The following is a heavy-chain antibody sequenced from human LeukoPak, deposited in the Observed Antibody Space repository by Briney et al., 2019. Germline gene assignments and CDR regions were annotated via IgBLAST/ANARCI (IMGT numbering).Heavy chain of an antibody. CDR1: GYTFTGYY. D-gene: IGHD4/OR15-4a*01. V-gene: IGHV1-2*02. Sequence: ASVKVSCKASGYTFTGYYMHWVRQAPGQGLEWMGWINPNSGGTNYAQKFQGRVTMTRDTSISTAYMELSRLRSDDTAVYYCARVDYPYYCGMDVWGQGTTVTVSS. J-gene: IGHJ6*02. CDR3: ARVDYPYYCGMDV. CDR2: INPNSGGT.